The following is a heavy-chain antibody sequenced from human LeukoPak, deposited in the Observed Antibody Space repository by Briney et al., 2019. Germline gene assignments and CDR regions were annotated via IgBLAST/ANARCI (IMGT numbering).Heavy chain of an antibody. V-gene: IGHV1-2*02. J-gene: IGHJ3*02. CDR1: RYTFTGYY. CDR3: ARGVPGTNAFDI. Sequence: GASVKVSCKASRYTFTGYYMHWVRQAPGQGLEWMGWINPNSWCTNYAQKFQGRVTMNRDASISTAYLELSRLRSDDTAVYYCARGVPGTNAFDIWGQGTMVSVSS. CDR2: INPNSWCT.